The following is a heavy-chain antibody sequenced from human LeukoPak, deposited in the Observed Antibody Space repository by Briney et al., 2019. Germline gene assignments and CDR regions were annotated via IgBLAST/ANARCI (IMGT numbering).Heavy chain of an antibody. V-gene: IGHV4-59*01. D-gene: IGHD3-10*01. CDR3: ASGAGSGSYYPDGFDI. CDR2: IYNSGTT. Sequence: SETLSLTCTVSGASISSNYWSWVRQPPGKALEWIAYIYNSGTTKYNPSLTSRASISIGTSKNQFSLRLSSVTAADTAMYYCASGAGSGSYYPDGFDIWGQGTMVTVSS. J-gene: IGHJ3*02. CDR1: GASISSNY.